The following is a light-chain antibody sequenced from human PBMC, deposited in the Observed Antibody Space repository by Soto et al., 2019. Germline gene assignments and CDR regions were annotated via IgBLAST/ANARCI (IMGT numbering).Light chain of an antibody. CDR1: SSDIGAYDS. CDR3: SSHGGANNFYV. V-gene: IGLV2-8*01. J-gene: IGLJ1*01. CDR2: EVT. Sequence: QSVLTQPPSASGSPGQSVTISCTGPSSDIGAYDSVSWYQQHPGKVPKLLIYEVTKRPSGVPDRFSASKSGSTASLTVSGLQAEDEADYYCSSHGGANNFYVFGTGTRSPS.